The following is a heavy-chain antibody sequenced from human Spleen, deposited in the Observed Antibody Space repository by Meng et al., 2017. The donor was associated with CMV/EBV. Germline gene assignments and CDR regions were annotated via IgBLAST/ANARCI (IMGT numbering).Heavy chain of an antibody. J-gene: IGHJ4*02. V-gene: IGHV3-74*01. Sequence: GGSLRLSCAASGFTFSNYWMHWFRQAPGKGLVWVSRINPDGSNRAYADSVKGRFTISRDNAKSTLYLQMNSLRAEDTAVYYCARARLLGLWGQGTLVTVSS. CDR2: INPDGSNR. CDR1: GFTFSNYW. CDR3: ARARLLGL. D-gene: IGHD5-18*01.